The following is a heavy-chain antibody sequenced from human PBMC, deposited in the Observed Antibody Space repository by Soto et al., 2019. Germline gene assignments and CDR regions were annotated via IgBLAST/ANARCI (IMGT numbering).Heavy chain of an antibody. CDR3: ARGSGWCDY. D-gene: IGHD6-19*01. CDR2: IKEDGSEK. J-gene: IGHJ4*02. CDR1: GFSFSSYW. V-gene: IGHV3-7*01. Sequence: EGPLVESGGDLVQPGGSLRLSCAASGFSFSSYWMTWARQAPGKGLEWVANIKEDGSEKYYVDSVKGRFTISRDNAKNSLYLQMNSLRADDTAVYYCARGSGWCDYWGQGTLVTVSS.